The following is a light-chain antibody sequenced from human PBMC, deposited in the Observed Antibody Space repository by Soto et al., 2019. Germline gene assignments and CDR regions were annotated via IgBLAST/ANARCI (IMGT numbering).Light chain of an antibody. V-gene: IGKV3-20*01. J-gene: IGKJ1*01. CDR3: QQYGSSRT. CDR1: QSVTTNY. Sequence: EIVLTQSPGTLSLSPGERATLSCRASQSVTTNYLAWYQQKPGQAPRLLIYGASSRATGIPDRFSASGSGTDFTLTISRLEPEDFAVYYCQQYGSSRTFGQGTKVEIK. CDR2: GAS.